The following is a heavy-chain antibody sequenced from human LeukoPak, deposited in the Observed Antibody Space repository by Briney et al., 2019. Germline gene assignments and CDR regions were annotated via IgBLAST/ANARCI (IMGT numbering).Heavy chain of an antibody. V-gene: IGHV3-74*01. D-gene: IGHD6-6*01. CDR3: ARLGGSSPFDY. CDR2: IDSDGSST. CDR1: GFSFSSYW. J-gene: IGHJ4*02. Sequence: GGSLRLSCAASGFSFSSYWMHWVRQAPGKGLVWVSRIDSDGSSTTYADSVKGRFTISRGNAKNTPYLQMNSLRADDTAVYYCARLGGSSPFDYWGQGTLVTVSS.